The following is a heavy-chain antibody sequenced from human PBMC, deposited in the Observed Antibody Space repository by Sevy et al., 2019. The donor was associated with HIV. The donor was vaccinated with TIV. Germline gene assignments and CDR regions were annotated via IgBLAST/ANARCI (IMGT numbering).Heavy chain of an antibody. Sequence: SETLSLTCTVSGGSVSSGSYYWSWIRQPPGKGLEWIGYIYYSGSTNYNPSLKSRVTISVDTSKNQFSLKLSSVTAADTAVYHCARAPHGRLRVDFWSGYSYYYGMDVWGQGTTVTVSS. V-gene: IGHV4-61*01. CDR1: GGSVSSGSYY. CDR2: IYYSGST. D-gene: IGHD3-3*01. J-gene: IGHJ6*02. CDR3: ARAPHGRLRVDFWSGYSYYYGMDV.